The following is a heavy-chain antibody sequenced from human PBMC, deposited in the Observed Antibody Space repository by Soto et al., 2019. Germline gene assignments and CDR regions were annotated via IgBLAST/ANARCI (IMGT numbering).Heavy chain of an antibody. CDR1: GFTFSSYS. CDR3: ASDTQGWSGAFDI. CDR2: ISSSSSTI. V-gene: IGHV3-48*01. J-gene: IGHJ3*02. Sequence: GGSLRLSCAASGFTFSSYSMNWVRQAPGKGLEWVSYISSSSSTIYYADSVKGRFIISRDNAKNSLYLQMNSLRAEDTAVYYCASDTQGWSGAFDIWGQGTMVTVSS. D-gene: IGHD3-3*01.